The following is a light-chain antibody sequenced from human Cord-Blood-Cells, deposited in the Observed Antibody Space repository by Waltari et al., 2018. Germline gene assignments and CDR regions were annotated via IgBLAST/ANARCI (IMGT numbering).Light chain of an antibody. CDR2: DAS. CDR3: QQYNSYST. CDR1: QSISSW. J-gene: IGKJ1*01. V-gene: IGKV1-5*01. Sequence: DIQMTQSPSTLSASVGDRVTITFRASQSISSWFAWYQQKPGKAPKLLIYDASSLESGVPSRFSGSGSGTEFTLTISSLQPDDFATYYCQQYNSYSTFGQGTKVEIK.